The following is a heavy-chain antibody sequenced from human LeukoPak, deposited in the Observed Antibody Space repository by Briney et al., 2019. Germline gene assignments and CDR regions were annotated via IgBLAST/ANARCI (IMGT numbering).Heavy chain of an antibody. CDR3: AYGDYEYYFDY. Sequence: SETLSLTCTASGGSISSYYWSWIRQPPGKGLEWIGYIYYSGSTNYNPSLKSRVTISVDTSKNQFSLKLSSVTAADTAVYYCAYGDYEYYFDYWGQGTLVTVSS. D-gene: IGHD4-17*01. CDR2: IYYSGST. V-gene: IGHV4-59*01. J-gene: IGHJ4*02. CDR1: GGSISSYY.